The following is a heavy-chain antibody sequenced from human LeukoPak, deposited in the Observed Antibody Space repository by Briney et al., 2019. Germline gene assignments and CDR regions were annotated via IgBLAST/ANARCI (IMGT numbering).Heavy chain of an antibody. Sequence: PGGCLRLACAASGFTFSSYGVHWGRQAPGKGLGWVAVIWYDGSNKYYADSVKGRFTISRDNSKNTLYLQMNSLRAEDTAVYYCAKEMKVCSGGSCYYYYMDVWGKGTTVTVSS. CDR2: IWYDGSNK. J-gene: IGHJ6*03. V-gene: IGHV3-33*06. D-gene: IGHD2-15*01. CDR3: AKEMKVCSGGSCYYYYMDV. CDR1: GFTFSSYG.